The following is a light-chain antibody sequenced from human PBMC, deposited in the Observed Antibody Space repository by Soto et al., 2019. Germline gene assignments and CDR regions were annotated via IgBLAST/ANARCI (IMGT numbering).Light chain of an antibody. V-gene: IGKV1-12*01. CDR3: QQAASFPIT. CDR2: TGS. CDR1: QGIKNW. Sequence: DIQMTQSPSYVSASVGDRVTITCRGSQGIKNWLAWYQQTPGTAPNLLIYTGSSLQSGVPSRFSGSGSGTDFTLTINSLQPEDFATYYRQQAASFPITFGQGTRLEIK. J-gene: IGKJ5*01.